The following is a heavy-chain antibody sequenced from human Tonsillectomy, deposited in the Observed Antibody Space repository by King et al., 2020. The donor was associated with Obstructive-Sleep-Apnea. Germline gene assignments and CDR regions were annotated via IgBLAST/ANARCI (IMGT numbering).Heavy chain of an antibody. CDR2: ISWNSGSI. V-gene: IGHV3-9*01. Sequence: VQLVESGGGLVQPGRSLRLSCVASGFTFDDYAMHWVRQAPWKGLEWVSGISWNSGSIGYVDSVKGRFTISSDNVKKSLYLQMNSLRVEDTALYYCAKDKDSSGWYADYWGQGTLVTVSS. D-gene: IGHD6-19*01. CDR3: AKDKDSSGWYADY. CDR1: GFTFDDYA. J-gene: IGHJ4*02.